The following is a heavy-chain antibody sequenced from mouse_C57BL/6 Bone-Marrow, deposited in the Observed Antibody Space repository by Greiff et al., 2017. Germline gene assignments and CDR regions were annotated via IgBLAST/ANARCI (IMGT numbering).Heavy chain of an antibody. V-gene: IGHV1-69*01. J-gene: IGHJ4*01. CDR2: IDPSDSYT. Sequence: VQLQQPGAELVMPGASVKLSCKASGYTFTSYWMHWVKQRPGQGLEWIGEIDPSDSYTNYNQKFKGKSTLTVDKSSSTAYMQLSSLPSEDSAVYYCARGPYLPAMDYWGQGTSVTVSS. CDR3: ARGPYLPAMDY. CDR1: GYTFTSYW.